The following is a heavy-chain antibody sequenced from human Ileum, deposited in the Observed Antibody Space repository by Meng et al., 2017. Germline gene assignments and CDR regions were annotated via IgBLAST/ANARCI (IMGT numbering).Heavy chain of an antibody. CDR3: ARGGPWFDP. CDR1: GGSCSGYY. J-gene: IGHJ5*02. V-gene: IGHV4-34*01. CDR2: INHSGST. Sequence: VELPQWGAGLLRPSETLSLTCAVCGGSCSGYYWSWIRQPPGKGLEWIGEINHSGSTNYNPSLKSRVTISVDTSKNQFSLKLSSVTAADTAVYYCARGGPWFDPWGQGTLVTVSS.